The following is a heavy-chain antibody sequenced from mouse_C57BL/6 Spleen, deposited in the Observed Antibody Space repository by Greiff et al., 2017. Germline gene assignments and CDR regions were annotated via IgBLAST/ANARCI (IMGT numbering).Heavy chain of an antibody. CDR3: AREHYNYAMDY. CDR2: ISYDGSN. V-gene: IGHV3-6*01. CDR1: GYSITSGYY. J-gene: IGHJ4*01. Sequence: EVKLQESGPGLVKPSQSLSLTCSVTGYSITSGYYWNWIRQFPGNKLEWMGYISYDGSNNYNPSLKNRISITRDTSKNHVFLKLNSVTTEDTATYYCAREHYNYAMDYWGQGTSVTVSS. D-gene: IGHD2-12*01.